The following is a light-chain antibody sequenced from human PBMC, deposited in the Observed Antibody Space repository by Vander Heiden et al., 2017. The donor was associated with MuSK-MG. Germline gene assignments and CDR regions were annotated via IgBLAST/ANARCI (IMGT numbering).Light chain of an antibody. V-gene: IGLV2-14*01. J-gene: IGLJ2*01. CDR1: SSDVGCHNY. CDR2: DVS. CDR3: NSYTSSSTVV. Sequence: QSALTQPASVSGSPGQSITISCTGTSSDVGCHNYVSWYQQPPDKAPILMIYDVSGRPAGVSNRFSGSKSGNTASLTISGLQAADDADYYCNSYTSSSTVVFGGGTKLTVL.